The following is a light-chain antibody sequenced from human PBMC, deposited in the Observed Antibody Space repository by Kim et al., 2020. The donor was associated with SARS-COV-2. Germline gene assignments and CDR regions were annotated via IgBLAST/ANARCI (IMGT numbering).Light chain of an antibody. CDR1: SSNIGSNN. CDR2: SNN. Sequence: QSVLTQPPSASGTPGQRVTISCSGSSSNIGSNNLVWYQQFPGAAPNVLIHSNNQRPSGIPDRFSGSRSGTSASLAISGLQSGDEADYYCAVWDDSLKQGVFGGGTQLTVL. V-gene: IGLV1-44*01. CDR3: AVWDDSLKQGV. J-gene: IGLJ3*02.